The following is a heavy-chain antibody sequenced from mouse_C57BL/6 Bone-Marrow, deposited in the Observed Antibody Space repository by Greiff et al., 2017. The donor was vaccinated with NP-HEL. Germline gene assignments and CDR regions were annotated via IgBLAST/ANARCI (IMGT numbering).Heavy chain of an antibody. CDR3: ARHYYAPFDY. CDR2: ISSGGSYT. D-gene: IGHD1-1*01. Sequence: DVKLVESGGDLVKPGGSLKLSCAASGFTFSSYGMSWVRQTPDKRLEWVATISSGGSYTYYPDSVKGRFTISRDNAKNTLYLQMSSLKSEDTAMYYCARHYYAPFDYWGQGTTLTVSS. CDR1: GFTFSSYG. V-gene: IGHV5-6*02. J-gene: IGHJ2*01.